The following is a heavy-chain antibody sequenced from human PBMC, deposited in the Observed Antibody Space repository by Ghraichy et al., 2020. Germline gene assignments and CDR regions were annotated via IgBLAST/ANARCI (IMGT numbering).Heavy chain of an antibody. J-gene: IGHJ4*02. CDR2: IYYSGST. CDR1: GGSISSSSYY. D-gene: IGHD6-6*01. CDR3: ARRIIAGRTLSGLDGEGFDY. Sequence: SETLSLTCTVSGGSISSSSYYWGWIRQPPGKGLEWIGSIYYSGSTYYNPSLKSRATISVDTSKNQFSLKLSSVTAADTAVYYCARRIIAGRTLSGLDGEGFDYWGQGTLEPVSP. V-gene: IGHV4-39*01.